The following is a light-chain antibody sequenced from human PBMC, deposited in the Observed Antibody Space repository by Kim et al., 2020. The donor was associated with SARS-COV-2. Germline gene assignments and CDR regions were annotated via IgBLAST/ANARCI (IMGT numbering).Light chain of an antibody. V-gene: IGKV1-5*03. CDR2: KAS. CDR3: QQYTSYSIA. J-gene: IGKJ5*01. Sequence: ASVGDRVTITCRASQSISSWLAWYQQKPGKAPKLLIYKASSLESGVPSRFSGSGSGTEFTLTSSSLQPDDFATYYCQQYTSYSIAFGQGTRLEIK. CDR1: QSISSW.